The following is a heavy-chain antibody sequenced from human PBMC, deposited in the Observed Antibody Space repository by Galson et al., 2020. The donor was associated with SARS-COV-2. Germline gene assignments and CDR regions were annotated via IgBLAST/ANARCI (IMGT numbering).Heavy chain of an antibody. CDR2: FAPEDGET. CDR3: ATAFPLVILQNWFDP. Sequence: GESMKISCKVSGYTLTELSMHWVRQAPGKGLEWMGGFAPEDGETIYAQKFQGRVTMTEDTSTDTAYMELSSLRSEDTAVYYCATAFPLVILQNWFDPWGQGTLVTVSS. J-gene: IGHJ5*02. CDR1: GYTLTELS. D-gene: IGHD6-13*01. V-gene: IGHV1-24*01.